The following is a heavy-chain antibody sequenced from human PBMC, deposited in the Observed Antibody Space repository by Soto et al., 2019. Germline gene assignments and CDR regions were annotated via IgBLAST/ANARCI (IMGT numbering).Heavy chain of an antibody. V-gene: IGHV4-34*01. Sequence: PSETLSLTCGVYGGSLSGYYWSWIRQPPGKGLEWIGEINYGGSTNYNPSLKSRVTISVDTSKNQFSLKLRSVTAADTAVYFCATLRGLGVVSPYFDYWGQGLMVTVSS. D-gene: IGHD3-10*01. CDR1: GGSLSGYY. J-gene: IGHJ4*02. CDR3: ATLRGLGVVSPYFDY. CDR2: INYGGST.